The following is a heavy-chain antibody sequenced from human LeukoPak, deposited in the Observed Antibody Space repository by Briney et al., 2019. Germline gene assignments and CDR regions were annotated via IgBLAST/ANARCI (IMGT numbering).Heavy chain of an antibody. J-gene: IGHJ2*01. Sequence: ASVKVSCKASGYTFTSYDINWVRQATGQGLEWMGWMNPNSGNTGYAQKFQGRVTITADESTSTAYMELSSLRSEDTAVYYCARPVRYFDYWYFDLWGRGTLVTVSS. CDR1: GYTFTSYD. CDR3: ARPVRYFDYWYFDL. CDR2: MNPNSGNT. D-gene: IGHD3-9*01. V-gene: IGHV1-8*01.